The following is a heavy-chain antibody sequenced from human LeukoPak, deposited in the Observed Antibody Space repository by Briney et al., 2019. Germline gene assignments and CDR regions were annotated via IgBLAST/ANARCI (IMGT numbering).Heavy chain of an antibody. CDR1: GFTFSSYA. V-gene: IGHV3-30-3*01. CDR2: ISYDGSNK. CDR3: AKDRLAFFDY. Sequence: GGSLRLSYAASGFTFSSYAMHWVRQAPGKGLEWVAVISYDGSNKYYADSVKGRFTISRDNSKNTLYLQMNSLRAEDTAVYYCAKDRLAFFDYWGQGTLVTVSS. J-gene: IGHJ4*02.